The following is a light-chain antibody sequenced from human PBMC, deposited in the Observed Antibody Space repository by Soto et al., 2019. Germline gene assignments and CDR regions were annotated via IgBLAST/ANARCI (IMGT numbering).Light chain of an antibody. V-gene: IGLV1-44*01. J-gene: IGLJ2*01. CDR2: NNS. Sequence: QSVLTQPPSASGTPGQMVTISCSGSSSNIGSNTVNWYQQLPGMAPKLLIYNNSQRPSGVPDRFSGSKSGTSASLAISGLQAEDEADYYCSAWEKRLRGLVFGGGTKLTVL. CDR1: SSNIGSNT. CDR3: SAWEKRLRGLV.